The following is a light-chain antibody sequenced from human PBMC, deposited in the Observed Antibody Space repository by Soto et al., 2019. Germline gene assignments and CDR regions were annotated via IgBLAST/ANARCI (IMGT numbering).Light chain of an antibody. J-gene: IGLJ1*01. Sequence: QSALTQPASVSGSAGQSITIYCTGTSSDVGGHNYVSWYQHHPGKAPKLMIYEVSNRPSGVSHRFSGSKSGNTASLTISGLQADDEADYYCGSYTSNSLYVFGTGTKVTVL. V-gene: IGLV2-14*01. CDR2: EVS. CDR3: GSYTSNSLYV. CDR1: SSDVGGHNY.